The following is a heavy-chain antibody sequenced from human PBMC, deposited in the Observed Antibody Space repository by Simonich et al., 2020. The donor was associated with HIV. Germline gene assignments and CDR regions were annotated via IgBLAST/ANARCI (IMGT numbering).Heavy chain of an antibody. CDR3: ARGFYQRLYYFDY. D-gene: IGHD2-2*01. CDR1: GGSFSGYY. CDR2: INHSGST. Sequence: QVQLQQWGAGLLKPSETLSLTCAVYGGSFSGYYWSWIRQPPGKGLEWIGEINHSGSTNYNPSLKSRVTISVDTSKNQFSLKLXXXTAADTAVYYCARGFYQRLYYFDYWGQGTLVTVSS. J-gene: IGHJ4*02. V-gene: IGHV4-34*01.